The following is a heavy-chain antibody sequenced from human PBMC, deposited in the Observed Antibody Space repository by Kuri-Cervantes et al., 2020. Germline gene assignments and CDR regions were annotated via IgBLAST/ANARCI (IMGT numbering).Heavy chain of an antibody. Sequence: ESLKISCTVSGGPISSISYYCGWIRQPPGKGLEWIGSIYYSGSTYYNPSLKSRVTISVDTSKNQFSLMLSSVTAADTAVYYCARGHCSGGSCYDYWGQGTLVTVSS. D-gene: IGHD2-15*01. J-gene: IGHJ4*02. CDR2: IYYSGST. CDR3: ARGHCSGGSCYDY. CDR1: GGPISSISYY. V-gene: IGHV4-39*07.